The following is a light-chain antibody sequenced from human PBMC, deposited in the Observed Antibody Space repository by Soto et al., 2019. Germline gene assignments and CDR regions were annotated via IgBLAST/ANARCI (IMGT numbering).Light chain of an antibody. Sequence: NFMLTQPHSVSESPGKTVTISCTRSSGSIASNYVQWYQQRPGIATTTMIYEDNQRPSGVPDRFSGSIDRASNSASLTISGLKTEDEADYYCQSYDSNNYWVFGGGTKLTVL. CDR3: QSYDSNNYWV. V-gene: IGLV6-57*04. CDR1: SGSIASNY. J-gene: IGLJ3*02. CDR2: EDN.